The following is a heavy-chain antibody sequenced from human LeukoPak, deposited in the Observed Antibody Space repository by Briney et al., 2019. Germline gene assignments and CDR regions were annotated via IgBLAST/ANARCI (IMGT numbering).Heavy chain of an antibody. J-gene: IGHJ4*02. CDR1: GVSISSTNSY. D-gene: IGHD6-19*01. V-gene: IGHV4-39*01. Sequence: SETPSLTCTVSGVSISSTNSYWGWIRQPPGQGLEWIGTISYSGSTYYNPSLKSRVTISVDTSTGHFSLKLSSVTAADTAVYFCARQGYSSGWTGHFDYWGQGTLVTVSS. CDR2: ISYSGST. CDR3: ARQGYSSGWTGHFDY.